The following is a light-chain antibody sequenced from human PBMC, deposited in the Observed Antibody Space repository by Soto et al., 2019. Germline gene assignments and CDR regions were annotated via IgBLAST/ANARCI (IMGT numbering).Light chain of an antibody. CDR2: EVT. V-gene: IGLV2-8*01. Sequence: QSALTQPASVSGSPGQSITISCTGTSSDVGAYDYVSWYQQNPGKAPKLLIYEVTKRPSGVPDRFSGSKSGNTASLTVSGLQAEDEADYYCSSYAGSATFVVFGGGTKLTVL. J-gene: IGLJ2*01. CDR1: SSDVGAYDY. CDR3: SSYAGSATFVV.